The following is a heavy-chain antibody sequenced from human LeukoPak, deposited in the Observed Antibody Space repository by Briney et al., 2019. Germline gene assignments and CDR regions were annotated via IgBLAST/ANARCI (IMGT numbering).Heavy chain of an antibody. Sequence: ASVKVSCKASGYTFTSYGISWVRQAPGQGLEWMGWISAYNGNTNYAQKLQGRVTMTTDTSTSTAYMELRSLRSDDTAVYYCARDQGDYDDAYYYYMDVWGKGTTVTVSS. V-gene: IGHV1-18*01. CDR1: GYTFTSYG. D-gene: IGHD4-17*01. CDR2: ISAYNGNT. CDR3: ARDQGDYDDAYYYYMDV. J-gene: IGHJ6*03.